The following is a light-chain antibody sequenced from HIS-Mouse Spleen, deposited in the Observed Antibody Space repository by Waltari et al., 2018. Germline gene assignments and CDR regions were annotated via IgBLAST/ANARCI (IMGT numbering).Light chain of an antibody. Sequence: SYELTQPPSVSVSPGQTARITCSGDALPNKYAYWYQQKSDQAPVLVIYEDSKRPSGIPGRFYGSSSGTMATLTISRAQVEDEADYYCYSTDSSGNHRVFGGGTKLTVL. V-gene: IGLV3-10*01. J-gene: IGLJ2*01. CDR2: EDS. CDR3: YSTDSSGNHRV. CDR1: ALPNKY.